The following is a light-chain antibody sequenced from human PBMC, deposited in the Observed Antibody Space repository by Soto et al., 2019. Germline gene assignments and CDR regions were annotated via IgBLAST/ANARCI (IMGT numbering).Light chain of an antibody. CDR2: DAS. V-gene: IGKV1-5*01. CDR3: QQYNSQLWA. J-gene: IGKJ1*01. Sequence: DIQMTQSPSTLSASVGDRVTITCRASQSIRSWLAWYQQKPGKAPQLLIYDASSLESGVPSRVSGSGSGTEYTRSISSLQPGDVAAEYGQQYNSQLWAIGQGNKVE. CDR1: QSIRSW.